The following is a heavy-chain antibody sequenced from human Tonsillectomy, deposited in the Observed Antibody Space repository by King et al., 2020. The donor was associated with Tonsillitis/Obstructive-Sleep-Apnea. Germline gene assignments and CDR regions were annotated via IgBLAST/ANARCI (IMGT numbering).Heavy chain of an antibody. CDR1: GGSISSYY. Sequence: VQLQESGPGLVKPSETLSLTCTVSGGSISSYYWSWIRQPPGKGLEWIAYIYYSGSTNYNPSLKSRVTISVDTSKNQFSLKLSAVTAADTAVYYCARGGTIFGVVDYWGQGTLVTVSS. CDR3: ARGGTIFGVVDY. V-gene: IGHV4-59*01. CDR2: IYYSGST. D-gene: IGHD3-3*01. J-gene: IGHJ4*02.